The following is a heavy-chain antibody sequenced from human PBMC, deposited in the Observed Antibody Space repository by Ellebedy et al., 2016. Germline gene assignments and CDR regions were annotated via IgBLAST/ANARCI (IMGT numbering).Heavy chain of an antibody. CDR3: AKALMQLWSPWVG. CDR2: ISGNGASI. Sequence: GESLKISXAASGFTFSSYAMTWVRQAPGKGLEWVSTISGNGASIYDADSVKGRFTISRDNSKDTLFLQMNSLRAEDTAVYYCAKALMQLWSPWVGWGQGTLVTVSS. D-gene: IGHD5-18*01. CDR1: GFTFSSYA. V-gene: IGHV3-23*01. J-gene: IGHJ4*02.